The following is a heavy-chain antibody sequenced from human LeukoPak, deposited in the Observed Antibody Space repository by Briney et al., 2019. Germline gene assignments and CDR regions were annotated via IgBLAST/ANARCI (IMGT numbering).Heavy chain of an antibody. Sequence: GGSLRLSCAASGFTLSSYAMSWVRQAPGKGLEWVSAISGSGGRTYYEDSVKGRFTISRDNSKNTLYLQMNSLRAEDTAVYYCARGGGAFDIWGQGTMVTVSS. D-gene: IGHD3-10*01. J-gene: IGHJ3*02. CDR2: ISGSGGRT. V-gene: IGHV3-23*01. CDR3: ARGGGAFDI. CDR1: GFTLSSYA.